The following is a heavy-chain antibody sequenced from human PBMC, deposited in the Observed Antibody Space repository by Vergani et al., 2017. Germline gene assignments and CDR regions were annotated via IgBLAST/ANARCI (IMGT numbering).Heavy chain of an antibody. CDR2: ISGSGGST. Sequence: EVQLLESGGDFVQPGGSLRLSCAASGFTFNPYAMNWVRQAPGQGLEWVSGISGSGGSTYYAGSVKGRFTISRDSSKNTLYLQMNSLSAGDAAVYYCAKANPRNSGYDYRYYYHAMDVWGQGTTVTVSS. CDR3: AKANPRNSGYDYRYYYHAMDV. D-gene: IGHD5-12*01. V-gene: IGHV3-23*01. CDR1: GFTFNPYA. J-gene: IGHJ6*02.